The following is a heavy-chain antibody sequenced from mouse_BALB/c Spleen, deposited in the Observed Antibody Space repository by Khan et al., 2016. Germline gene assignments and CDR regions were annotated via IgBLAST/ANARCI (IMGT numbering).Heavy chain of an antibody. CDR3: KNFGSSSYFDF. D-gene: IGHD1-1*01. Sequence: QIQLVQSGPELKKPGETVKISCKASGYTFRNYGLNWLKQAPGKGLKWMGWINTYTGEATYAGDFKGRFAFSLDTSASTAFLQINNLANEDTATYFCKNFGSSSYFDFWGQGTTLTVSS. V-gene: IGHV9-3-1*01. CDR1: GYTFRNYG. CDR2: INTYTGEA. J-gene: IGHJ2*01.